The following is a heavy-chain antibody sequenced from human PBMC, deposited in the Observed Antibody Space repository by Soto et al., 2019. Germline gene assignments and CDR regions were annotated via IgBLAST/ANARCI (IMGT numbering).Heavy chain of an antibody. J-gene: IGHJ3*02. V-gene: IGHV4-30-4*01. Sequence: SETLSLICTVSGGSISSGDYYWSWIRQPPGKGLEWIGYIYYSGSTYYNPSLKSRVTISVDTSKNQFSLKLSSVTAADTAVYYCARLSSRMINAFDIWGQGTMVTVSS. CDR1: GGSISSGDYY. D-gene: IGHD3-16*01. CDR2: IYYSGST. CDR3: ARLSSRMINAFDI.